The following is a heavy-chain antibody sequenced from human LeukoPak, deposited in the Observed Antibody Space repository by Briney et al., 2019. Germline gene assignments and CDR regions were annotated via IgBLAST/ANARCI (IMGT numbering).Heavy chain of an antibody. J-gene: IGHJ5*02. V-gene: IGHV4-59*12. CDR1: GGSISSYY. CDR2: IYFSGST. D-gene: IGHD6-13*01. CDR3: AREIAAAGTGWIDP. Sequence: SETLSLTCTVSGGSISSYYWSWIRQPPGKGLEWIGYIYFSGSTNYNPSLKSRVTISVDTSKNQFSLKLSSVTAADTAVYYCAREIAAAGTGWIDPWGQGTLVTVSS.